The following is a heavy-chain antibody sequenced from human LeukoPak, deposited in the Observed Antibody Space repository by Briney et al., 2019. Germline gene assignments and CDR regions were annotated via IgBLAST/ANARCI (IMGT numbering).Heavy chain of an antibody. Sequence: PGGSLRLSCVASGFSSSSYWMHWVRQDPGKGLMWVARISSDGSDTKYGDSVKGRFTISRDNGKNTLYLQMNSLGAEDTAVYYCARDQTQLGPTTVDHWGQGIQVTVSS. CDR1: GFSSSSYW. J-gene: IGHJ4*02. V-gene: IGHV3-74*01. CDR3: ARDQTQLGPTTVDH. D-gene: IGHD1-1*01. CDR2: ISSDGSDT.